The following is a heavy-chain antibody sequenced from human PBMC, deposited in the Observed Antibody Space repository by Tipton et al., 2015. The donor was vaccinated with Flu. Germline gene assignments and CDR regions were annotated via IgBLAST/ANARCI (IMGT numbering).Heavy chain of an antibody. J-gene: IGHJ5*02. Sequence: LRLSCTVSGGSISSENYYWNWTRQPAGKGLEWIGRIYTSGSTNYNPSLKSRVTISVDTSKNQFSLKLSSVTAADTAVYYCARWDFGRDWFDPWGQGTLVTVSP. CDR3: ARWDFGRDWFDP. V-gene: IGHV4-61*02. D-gene: IGHD1-26*01. CDR1: GGSISSENYY. CDR2: IYTSGST.